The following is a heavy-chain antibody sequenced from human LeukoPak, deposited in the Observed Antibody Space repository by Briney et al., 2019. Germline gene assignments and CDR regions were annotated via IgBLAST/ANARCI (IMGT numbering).Heavy chain of an antibody. CDR3: AKVPRYNWNYYYFDY. D-gene: IGHD1-7*01. V-gene: IGHV3-23*01. J-gene: IGHJ4*02. CDR2: INGNGGGS. Sequence: GGSLRLSCAASGFTFSDHAMSWVRQAPAKGLEWVSSINGNGGGSYYIDSVKGRFTVSRDNSENALYLQMNSLRAEDTAVYYCAKVPRYNWNYYYFDYWGQGTLVTVSS. CDR1: GFTFSDHA.